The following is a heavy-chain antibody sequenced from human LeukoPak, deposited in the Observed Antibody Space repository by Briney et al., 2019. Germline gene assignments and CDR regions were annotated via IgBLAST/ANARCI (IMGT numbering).Heavy chain of an antibody. J-gene: IGHJ4*02. V-gene: IGHV4-34*01. CDR1: GGSFGGYY. D-gene: IGHD3-22*01. CDR3: ARDFYYYDTSGYYPPFEY. Sequence: PSETLSLTCAVYGGSFGGYYWSWIRQPPGKGLEWIGEINHSGSTNYNPSLKSRVTISVDTSKNQFSLKLSSVTAADTAVYYCARDFYYYDTSGYYPPFEYWGQGTLVTVSS. CDR2: INHSGST.